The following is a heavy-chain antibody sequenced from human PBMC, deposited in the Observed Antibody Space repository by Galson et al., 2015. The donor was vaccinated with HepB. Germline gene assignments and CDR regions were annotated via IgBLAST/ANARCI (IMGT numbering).Heavy chain of an antibody. V-gene: IGHV3-30-3*01. CDR2: ISYDGSNK. J-gene: IGHJ4*02. CDR3: ARDWREQWPAVGY. Sequence: SLRLSCAASGFTFSSYAMHWVRQAPGKGLEWVAVISYDGSNKYYADSVKGRFTISRDNSKNTLYLQMNSLRAEDTAVYYCARDWREQWPAVGYWGQGTLVTVSS. D-gene: IGHD6-19*01. CDR1: GFTFSSYA.